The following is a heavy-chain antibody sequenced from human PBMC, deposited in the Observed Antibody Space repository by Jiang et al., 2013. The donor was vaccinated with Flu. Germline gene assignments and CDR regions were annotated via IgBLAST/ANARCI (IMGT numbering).Heavy chain of an antibody. J-gene: IGHJ4*02. Sequence: PSETLSLTCAVYGGSFSGYYWSWIRQPPGKGLEWIGEINHSGSTNYNPSLKSRVTISVDTSKNQFSLKLSSVTAADTAVYYCARGLSRYCSGGSCPLPPDYWGQGALVTVSS. CDR2: INHSGST. CDR3: ARGLSRYCSGGSCPLPPDY. CDR1: GGSFSGYY. V-gene: IGHV4-34*01. D-gene: IGHD2-15*01.